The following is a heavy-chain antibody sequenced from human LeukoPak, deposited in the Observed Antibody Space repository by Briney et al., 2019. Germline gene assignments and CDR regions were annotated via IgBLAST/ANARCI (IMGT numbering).Heavy chain of an antibody. CDR2: INHSGST. CDR1: GGSFSGYY. J-gene: IGHJ5*02. V-gene: IGHV4-34*01. Sequence: SETLSLTCAVYGGSFSGYYWSWIRQPPGKGLEWIGEINHSGSTNYNPSLKSRVTISVDTSKNQFSLKLSSVTAADTAVYYCARVSIAARPRWFDPWGQGTLVTVSS. CDR3: ARVSIAARPRWFDP. D-gene: IGHD6-6*01.